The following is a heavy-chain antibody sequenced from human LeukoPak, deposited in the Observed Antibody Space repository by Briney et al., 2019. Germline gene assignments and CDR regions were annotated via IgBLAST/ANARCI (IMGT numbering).Heavy chain of an antibody. CDR1: GGSFSGYY. D-gene: IGHD3-10*01. CDR2: INHSGST. V-gene: IGHV4-34*01. Sequence: PSETLTLTCAVYGGSFSGYYWSWIRQPLGKGLEWIGEINHSGSTNYNPSLKSRVTISVDTSKNQFSLKLSSVTAADTAVYYCARAPYYYGSGRAPPLNVWGQGTTVTVSS. CDR3: ARAPYYYGSGRAPPLNV. J-gene: IGHJ6*02.